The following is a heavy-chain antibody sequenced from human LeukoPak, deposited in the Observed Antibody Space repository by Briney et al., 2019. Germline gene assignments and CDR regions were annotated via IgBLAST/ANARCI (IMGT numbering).Heavy chain of an antibody. CDR2: IHYSGST. D-gene: IGHD3-10*01. J-gene: IGHJ4*02. CDR3: ARSYEYYYGSGSFYY. Sequence: KPSETLSLTCTVSGGSISSYYWSWIRQPPGKGLEWIVYIHYSGSTTYNPSLQSRVSISVDTSKNQFSLRLSSVTAADTAVYYCARSYEYYYGSGSFYYWGQGTLVTVSS. CDR1: GGSISSYY. V-gene: IGHV4-59*01.